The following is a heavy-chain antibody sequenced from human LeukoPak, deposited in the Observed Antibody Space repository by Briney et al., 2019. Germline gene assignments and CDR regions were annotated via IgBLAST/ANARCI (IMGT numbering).Heavy chain of an antibody. V-gene: IGHV1-2*06. CDR1: GYTFTSYY. D-gene: IGHD2-15*01. CDR3: ARSTVGYCSGGSCYSGDNWFDP. CDR2: INPNSGGT. J-gene: IGHJ5*02. Sequence: LWASVKVSCKASGYTFTSYYMHWVRQAPGQGLEWMGRINPNSGGTNYAQKFQGRVTMTRDTSISTAYMELSRLRSDDTAVYYCARSTVGYCSGGSCYSGDNWFDPWGQGTLVTVSS.